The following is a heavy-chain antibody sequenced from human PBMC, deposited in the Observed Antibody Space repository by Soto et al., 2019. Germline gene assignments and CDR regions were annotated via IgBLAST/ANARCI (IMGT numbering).Heavy chain of an antibody. CDR3: ARYGYDYYSGMDV. J-gene: IGHJ6*02. Sequence: SETLSLTCSVSGYSIESGYYWGWIRQPPGTGLEWIGNIYHSGSTYYNPSLKNRVTISLDTSRNQFSLSLSSVTAADTAVHYCARYGYDYYSGMDVWGHGTSVTVSS. CDR2: IYHSGST. CDR1: GYSIESGYY. D-gene: IGHD3-16*01. V-gene: IGHV4-38-2*01.